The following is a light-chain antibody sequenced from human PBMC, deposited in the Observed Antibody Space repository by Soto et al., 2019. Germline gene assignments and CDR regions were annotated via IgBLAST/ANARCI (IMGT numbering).Light chain of an antibody. Sequence: EIVLTQSPGTLSLSPGERATLSCRASQSVSSSYLAWYQQKPGQAPRLLIYGASSRATGIPDRFSGSGCGTDFTLTISRLEPEDFTGYYWQQYGSSPLFGPGTKVDIQ. CDR3: QQYGSSPL. CDR1: QSVSSSY. CDR2: GAS. V-gene: IGKV3-20*01. J-gene: IGKJ3*01.